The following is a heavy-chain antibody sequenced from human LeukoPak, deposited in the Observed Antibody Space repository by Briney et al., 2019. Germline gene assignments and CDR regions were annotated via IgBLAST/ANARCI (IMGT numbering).Heavy chain of an antibody. V-gene: IGHV1-8*01. CDR3: AREAVTGSWYLGY. CDR2: MNPNSGNT. CDR1: GYTFTSYD. Sequence: RASVKVSCKASGYTFTSYDINWVRQATGQGLEWMGWMNPNSGNTGYAQKFQGRVTMTRDTSTSTVYMELSSLRSEDTAVYYCAREAVTGSWYLGYWGQGTLVTVSS. D-gene: IGHD1-26*01. J-gene: IGHJ4*02.